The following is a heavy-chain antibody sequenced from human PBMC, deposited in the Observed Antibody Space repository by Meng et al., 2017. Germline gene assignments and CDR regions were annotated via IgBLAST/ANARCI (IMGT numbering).Heavy chain of an antibody. Sequence: QLTVTDSGPPLSKPPQPLPLSGTLSWFSLSNSGVGVGWIRPPPGKALEWLALIYWDDDKRYSPSLKSRLTITKDTSKNQVVLTMTNMDPVDTATYYCAHRTVGYSSGWEFDYWGQGTLVTVSS. CDR3: AHRTVGYSSGWEFDY. J-gene: IGHJ4*02. D-gene: IGHD6-19*01. CDR2: IYWDDDK. CDR1: WFSLSNSGVG. V-gene: IGHV2-5*02.